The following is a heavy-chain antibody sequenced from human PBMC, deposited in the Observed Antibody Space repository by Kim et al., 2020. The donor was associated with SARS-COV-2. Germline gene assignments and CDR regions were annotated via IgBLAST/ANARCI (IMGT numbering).Heavy chain of an antibody. D-gene: IGHD3-3*01. J-gene: IGHJ4*02. CDR2: IYYSGST. Sequence: SETLSLTCTVSGGSISSGGYYWSWIRQHPGKGLEWIGYIYYSGSTYYNPSLKSRVTISVDTSKNQFSLKLSSVTAADTAVYYCARWSITIFGVVVPFDYWGQGTLVTVSS. CDR3: ARWSITIFGVVVPFDY. V-gene: IGHV4-31*03. CDR1: GGSISSGGYY.